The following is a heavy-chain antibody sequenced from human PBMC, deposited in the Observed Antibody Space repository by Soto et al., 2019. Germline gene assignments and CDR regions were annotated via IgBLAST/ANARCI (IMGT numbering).Heavy chain of an antibody. CDR2: ISINGGST. CDR3: VKGEYYYDSSGYYPFDY. V-gene: IGHV3-64*05. J-gene: IGHJ4*02. Sequence: PGGSLRLSCSASGFTFSIYAMHWVRQAPGKGLEYVSSISINGGSTHYADSVKGRFTISRDNSKNTQYVQMSSLRADDTALYYCVKGEYYYDSSGYYPFDYWGQGT. CDR1: GFTFSIYA. D-gene: IGHD3-22*01.